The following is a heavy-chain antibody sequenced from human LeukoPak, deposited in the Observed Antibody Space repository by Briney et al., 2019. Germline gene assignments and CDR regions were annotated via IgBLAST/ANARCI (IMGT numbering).Heavy chain of an antibody. CDR2: INPNSGGT. D-gene: IGHD3-22*01. V-gene: IGHV1-2*02. Sequence: ASVKVSCKASGYTFTGYYMHWVRQAPGQGLEWMGWINPNSGGTNYAQKFQGRVTMTRDTSISTAYMELSRLRSDDTAVYYCARDPGYYDSSFYSYYYYYMDVWGKGTTVTVSS. CDR3: ARDPGYYDSSFYSYYYYYMDV. J-gene: IGHJ6*03. CDR1: GYTFTGYY.